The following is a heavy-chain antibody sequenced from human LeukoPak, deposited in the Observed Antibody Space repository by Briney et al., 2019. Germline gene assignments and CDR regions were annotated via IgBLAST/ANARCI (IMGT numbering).Heavy chain of an antibody. J-gene: IGHJ6*03. CDR1: GGTFSSYA. CDR3: ARDRFYCKTTSCYGDVYFYYMDV. CDR2: IIPIFNTS. Sequence: ASVKVSCKASGGTFSSYAISWVRQAPGQGLEWMGGIIPIFNTSNYAQKFQGRVTITADASTSTAYMELSSLRSEDTAVYYCARDRFYCKTTSCYGDVYFYYMDVWGKGTTVTISS. D-gene: IGHD2-2*01. V-gene: IGHV1-69*13.